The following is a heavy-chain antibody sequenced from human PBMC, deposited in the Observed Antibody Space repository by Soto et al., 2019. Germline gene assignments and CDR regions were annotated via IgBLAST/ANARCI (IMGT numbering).Heavy chain of an antibody. D-gene: IGHD6-6*01. J-gene: IGHJ4*02. CDR1: GGSFSGYY. CDR3: ARGNVRRAARFDY. Sequence: SETLSLTCAVYGGSFSGYYWSWIRQPPGKGLEWIGEINHSGSTNYNPSLKSRVTISVDTSKNQFSLKLSSVTAADTAVYYCARGNVRRAARFDYWGQGTLATVSS. V-gene: IGHV4-34*01. CDR2: INHSGST.